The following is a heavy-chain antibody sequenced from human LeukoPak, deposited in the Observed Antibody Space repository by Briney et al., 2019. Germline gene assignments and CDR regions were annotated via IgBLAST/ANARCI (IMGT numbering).Heavy chain of an antibody. Sequence: GASVKVSCKASGYTITGYYMHWVRQAPGQGLEWMGWINPNSGGTNYAQKFQGRVTMTRDTSISTAYMELSRLRSDDTAVYYCARDRGIAAAGTILFDPWGQGTLVTVSS. D-gene: IGHD6-13*01. CDR3: ARDRGIAAAGTILFDP. J-gene: IGHJ5*02. CDR2: INPNSGGT. CDR1: GYTITGYY. V-gene: IGHV1-2*02.